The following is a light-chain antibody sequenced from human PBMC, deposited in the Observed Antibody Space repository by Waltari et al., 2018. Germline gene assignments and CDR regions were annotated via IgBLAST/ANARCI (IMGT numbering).Light chain of an antibody. V-gene: IGKV1-39*01. J-gene: IGKJ2*01. CDR2: AAS. CDR3: QQSQGVPFT. CDR1: QHIENN. Sequence: IQMTQSPSSLSASIGDRVTITCRASQHIENNLNWYQQKPGKAPKLLISAASTLQSRVPSRFSGSGYGTDFTLTISSLQPEDIATYSCQQSQGVPFTFGQGTKVELK.